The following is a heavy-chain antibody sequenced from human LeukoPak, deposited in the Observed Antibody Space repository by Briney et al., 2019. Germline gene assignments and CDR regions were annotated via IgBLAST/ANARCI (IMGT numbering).Heavy chain of an antibody. CDR2: MYYSGST. Sequence: PSETLSLTCTVSGGSISSRSYYWGWIRQPPGKGLEWIGSMYYSGSTYYNLSLKSRVTISVDTSKNQFSLKLSSVTAADTAVYYCARQAADSSGSYYFDYWGQGTLVTVSS. CDR3: ARQAADSSGSYYFDY. D-gene: IGHD3-22*01. J-gene: IGHJ4*02. V-gene: IGHV4-39*01. CDR1: GGSISSRSYY.